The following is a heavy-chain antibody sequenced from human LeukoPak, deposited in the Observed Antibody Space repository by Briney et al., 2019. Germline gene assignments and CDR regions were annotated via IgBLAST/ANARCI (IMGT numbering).Heavy chain of an antibody. CDR3: ATSPPFPLRYFDLDL. V-gene: IGHV1-24*01. CDR1: GYTLPELS. CDR2: FDPEDGET. D-gene: IGHD3-9*01. Sequence: ASVKVSCKVSGYTLPELSMHWVRQAPGKGLEWMGGFDPEDGETIYAQKFQGRVTMTEDTSTDTAYMELSSLRSEDTAVYYCATSPPFPLRYFDLDLWGQGTLVTVSS. J-gene: IGHJ5*02.